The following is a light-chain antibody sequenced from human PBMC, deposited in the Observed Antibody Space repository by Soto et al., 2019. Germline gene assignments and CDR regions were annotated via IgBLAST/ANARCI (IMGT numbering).Light chain of an antibody. V-gene: IGKV3-20*01. CDR3: QQYGSSGT. CDR1: QSVSRY. CDR2: GAS. J-gene: IGKJ1*01. Sequence: EIVLTQSPATLSFSPGEIATLSFSSIQSVSRYLAWYQQKPGQATRLLIYGASNRATGIPDRFSGSGSGTDFTLTISRLEPEDFAVYYCQQYGSSGTFGQGTKVDNK.